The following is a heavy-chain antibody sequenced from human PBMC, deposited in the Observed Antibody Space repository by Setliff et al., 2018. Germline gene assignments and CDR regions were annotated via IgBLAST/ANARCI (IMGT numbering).Heavy chain of an antibody. CDR2: INHSGST. J-gene: IGHJ5*02. CDR1: GGSFSGYY. D-gene: IGHD3-22*01. Sequence: KTSETLSLTCAVYGGSFSGYYWSWIRQPPGKGLEWIGEINHSGSTNYNPSLKSRVTISVDTSKNQFSLKLSSVTAADTAVYYCARGKNGSRQLVVLGWFDPWGQGTRVTV. V-gene: IGHV4-34*01. CDR3: ARGKNGSRQLVVLGWFDP.